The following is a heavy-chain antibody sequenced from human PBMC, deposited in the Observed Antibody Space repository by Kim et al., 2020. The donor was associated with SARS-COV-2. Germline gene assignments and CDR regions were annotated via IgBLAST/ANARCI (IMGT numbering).Heavy chain of an antibody. V-gene: IGHV3-7*03. CDR3: ARDPLRGFDC. J-gene: IGHJ4*02. CDR1: GFTFSSYW. CDR2: IREDGSEK. Sequence: GGSLRLSCAASGFTFSSYWMSWVRQAPGKGLEWVAYIREDGSEKYYVDSVKGRFTISRDNAKNSLYLQMNSLRAEDTAVYYCARDPLRGFDCWGQGTLVTVSS. D-gene: IGHD5-12*01.